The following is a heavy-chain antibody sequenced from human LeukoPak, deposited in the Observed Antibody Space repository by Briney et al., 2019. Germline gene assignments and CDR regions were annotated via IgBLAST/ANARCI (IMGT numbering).Heavy chain of an antibody. Sequence: SETLSLTCIVSGGSISSYYWSWIRQPPGKGLEWIGYVYYSGSTNFNPSLKSRVTISVDTSKNQFSLKLYSVTAADTAVYYCARLLSPYSSGWYNWFDPWGQGTLVTVSS. CDR3: ARLLSPYSSGWYNWFDP. CDR2: VYYSGST. D-gene: IGHD6-19*01. V-gene: IGHV4-59*01. J-gene: IGHJ5*02. CDR1: GGSISSYY.